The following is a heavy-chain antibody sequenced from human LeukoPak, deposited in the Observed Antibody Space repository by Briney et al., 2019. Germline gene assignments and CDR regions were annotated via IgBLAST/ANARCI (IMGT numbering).Heavy chain of an antibody. CDR3: ARTAPGIAAAGGYFDY. D-gene: IGHD6-13*01. V-gene: IGHV3-21*01. Sequence: GSLRLSCTASGFTFSTYSMNWVRQAPGKGLEWVSSISSSSSYIYYADSVKGRFTISRDNAKNSLYLQMNSLRAEDTAVYYCARTAPGIAAAGGYFDYWGQGTLVTVSS. CDR1: GFTFSTYS. CDR2: ISSSSSYI. J-gene: IGHJ4*02.